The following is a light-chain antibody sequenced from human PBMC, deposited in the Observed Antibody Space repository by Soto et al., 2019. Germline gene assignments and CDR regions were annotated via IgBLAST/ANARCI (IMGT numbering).Light chain of an antibody. Sequence: EIVMTQSPATLSVSPGESATLSCRASLSVSSHLAWFQQKPGQVPRLLIYSASTRVPGIPARFSGSGSGTEFTLTISGLQSEDFAVYYCQQASNWPRTFGQGTKVKIK. CDR1: LSVSSH. CDR2: SAS. J-gene: IGKJ1*01. CDR3: QQASNWPRT. V-gene: IGKV3-15*01.